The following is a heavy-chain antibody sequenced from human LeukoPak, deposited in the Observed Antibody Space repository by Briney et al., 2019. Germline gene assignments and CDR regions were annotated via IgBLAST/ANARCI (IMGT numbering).Heavy chain of an antibody. CDR3: ARDRWGYSYGGD. V-gene: IGHV3-7*01. CDR1: RFTFSSYS. CDR2: IKQDGSEK. J-gene: IGHJ4*02. D-gene: IGHD5-18*01. Sequence: GGSLRLSCAASRFTFSSYSMNWVRQAPGKGLEWVANIKQDGSEKYYVDSVKGRFTISRDNAKNSLYLQMNSLRAEDTAVYYCARDRWGYSYGGDWGQGTLVTVSS.